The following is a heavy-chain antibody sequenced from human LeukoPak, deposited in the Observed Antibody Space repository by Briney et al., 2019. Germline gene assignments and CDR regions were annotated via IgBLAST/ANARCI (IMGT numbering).Heavy chain of an antibody. Sequence: SETLSLTCTVSGGSISSSSYYWGWIRQPPGKGLEWIGSIYYSGSTNYNPSLKSRVTISVDTSKNQFSLKLSSVTAADTAVYYCARGPYYDSGGYLPFTNWFDPWGQGTLVTVSS. V-gene: IGHV4-39*07. CDR2: IYYSGST. D-gene: IGHD3-22*01. CDR1: GGSISSSSYY. J-gene: IGHJ5*02. CDR3: ARGPYYDSGGYLPFTNWFDP.